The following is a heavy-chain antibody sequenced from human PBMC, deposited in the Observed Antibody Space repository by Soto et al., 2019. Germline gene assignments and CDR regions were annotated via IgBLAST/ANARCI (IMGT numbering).Heavy chain of an antibody. V-gene: IGHV4-39*01. CDR2: IYYSGST. D-gene: IGHD1-20*01. J-gene: IGHJ6*03. CDR3: ARHVGDNWNYYYYLAV. CDR1: GGSISSSSYY. Sequence: PSETLSLTCTVSGGSISSSSYYWGWIRQPPGKGLEWIGSIYYSGSTYYNPSLKSRVTISVDTSKNQFSLKLSSVTAADTAVYYCARHVGDNWNYYYYLAVWGKGTTVTVSS.